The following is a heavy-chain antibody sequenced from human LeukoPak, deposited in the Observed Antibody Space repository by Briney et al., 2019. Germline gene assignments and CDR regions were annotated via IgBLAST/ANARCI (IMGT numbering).Heavy chain of an antibody. J-gene: IGHJ4*02. V-gene: IGHV3-33*06. CDR3: AKDRALSPNY. Sequence: GGSLRLSCAASGFTFSSYGMHWVRQAPGKGPEWVAVIWYDGSNKYYADSVKGRFTISRDNSKNTLYLQMNSLRAEDTAVYYCAKDRALSPNYWGQGTLVTVSS. CDR2: IWYDGSNK. D-gene: IGHD3-16*02. CDR1: GFTFSSYG.